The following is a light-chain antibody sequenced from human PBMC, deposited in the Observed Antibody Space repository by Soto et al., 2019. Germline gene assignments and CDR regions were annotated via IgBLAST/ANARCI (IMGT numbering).Light chain of an antibody. CDR2: AAS. CDR3: QQLKSYPIT. Sequence: DIQLTQSPSFLSTSVGDRVTITCRASQGISNYLAWYQQKPGKAPKLLIYAASTLQSGVPSRFSGSASGTEFTLTISSLQSEDFATYYCQQLKSYPITFGQGTRLEIK. CDR1: QGISNY. J-gene: IGKJ5*01. V-gene: IGKV1-9*01.